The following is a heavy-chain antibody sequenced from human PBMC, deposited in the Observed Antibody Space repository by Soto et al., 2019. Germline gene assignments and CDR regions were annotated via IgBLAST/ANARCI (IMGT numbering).Heavy chain of an antibody. D-gene: IGHD3-10*01. CDR3: ARESNYYGSGSYYLAYYYYMDV. J-gene: IGHJ6*03. CDR1: GYTFTSYG. V-gene: IGHV1-18*01. CDR2: ISAYNGNT. Sequence: ASVKVSCKASGYTFTSYGISWVRQAPGQRLEWMGWISAYNGNTNYAQKLQGRVTMTTDTSTSTAYMELRSLRSDDTAVYYCARESNYYGSGSYYLAYYYYMDVWGKGTTVTVSS.